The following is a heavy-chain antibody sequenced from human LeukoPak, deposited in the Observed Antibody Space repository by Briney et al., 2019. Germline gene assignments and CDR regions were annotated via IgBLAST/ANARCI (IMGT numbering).Heavy chain of an antibody. CDR3: AAAYYYDSSGYYPHNDAFDI. Sequence: ASVKVSCKASGYTFTSYYMHWVRQAPGQGLEWMGIINPSGGSTNYAQKFQERVTITRDMSTSTAYMELSSLRSEDTAVYYCAAAYYYDSSGYYPHNDAFDIWGQGTMVTVSS. J-gene: IGHJ3*02. V-gene: IGHV1-46*01. D-gene: IGHD3-22*01. CDR2: INPSGGST. CDR1: GYTFTSYY.